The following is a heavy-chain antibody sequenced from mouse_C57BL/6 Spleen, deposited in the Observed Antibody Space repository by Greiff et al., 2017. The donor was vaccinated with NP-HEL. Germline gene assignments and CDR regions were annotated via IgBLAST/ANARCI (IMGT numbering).Heavy chain of an antibody. V-gene: IGHV1-7*01. D-gene: IGHD1-1*01. Sequence: VQLQQSGAELAKPGASVKLSCKASGYTFTSYWMHWVKQRPGQGLEWIGYINPSSGYTKYNQKFKDKATLTADKSSSTAYMQLSSLTSEDSAVYYCARSSSHWYFDVWGTGTTVTVSS. CDR3: ARSSSHWYFDV. CDR1: GYTFTSYW. J-gene: IGHJ1*03. CDR2: INPSSGYT.